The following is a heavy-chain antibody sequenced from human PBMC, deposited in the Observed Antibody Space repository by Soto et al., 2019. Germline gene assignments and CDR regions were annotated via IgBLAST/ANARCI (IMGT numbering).Heavy chain of an antibody. J-gene: IGHJ4*01. CDR1: GYSFTSYY. CDR3: ARSAGDYGGVLFDS. CDR2: IYPGDSDT. V-gene: IGHV5-51*01. Sequence: GESLKISCQGSGYSFTSYYIAWVRQMPGRGLERMGIIYPGDSDTSYSPSFQGQVTISADKSINTAFLQWNTLKASDTAIYYCARSAGDYGGVLFDSWGHGTLVTVSS. D-gene: IGHD4-17*01.